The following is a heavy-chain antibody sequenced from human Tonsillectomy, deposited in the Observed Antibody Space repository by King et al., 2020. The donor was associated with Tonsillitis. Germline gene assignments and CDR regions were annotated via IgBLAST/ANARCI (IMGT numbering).Heavy chain of an antibody. CDR1: AYRFTSFW. Sequence: VQLVESGAEVKKPGESLKISCNGSAYRFTSFWITWGRQVPGKGLEWMGRIDCSDSYTNYSPSFQGHVTISTDKSISTAYLQWSSLEASDTAMYYCAIHACGSNDCPLGDAFDIWGQGTMVTVSS. D-gene: IGHD2-2*01. CDR3: AIHACGSNDCPLGDAFDI. J-gene: IGHJ3*02. V-gene: IGHV5-10-1*03. CDR2: IDCSDSYT.